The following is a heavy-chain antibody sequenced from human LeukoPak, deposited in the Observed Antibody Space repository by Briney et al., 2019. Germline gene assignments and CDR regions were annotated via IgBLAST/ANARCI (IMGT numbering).Heavy chain of an antibody. CDR1: GFTFSSYW. Sequence: GGSLRPSCAASGFTFSSYWMHWVRQAPGKGLVWVSRINSDGSYTSYADSVKGRFTISRDNAENTVYLQMNSLRVEDTAVYYCGRGPSGYVGNWGQGTLVTVSS. CDR2: INSDGSYT. V-gene: IGHV3-74*01. J-gene: IGHJ4*02. D-gene: IGHD3-10*01. CDR3: GRGPSGYVGN.